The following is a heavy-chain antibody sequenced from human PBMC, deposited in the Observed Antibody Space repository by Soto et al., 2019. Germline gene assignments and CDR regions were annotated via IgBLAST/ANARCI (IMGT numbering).Heavy chain of an antibody. CDR2: ITPVFGSV. V-gene: IGHV1-69*08. CDR3: AREPLSIRADGRAP. Sequence: QVRLIQSGPQVRKTGSSVRVSCEPSGETFASYNIAWVRQAPGQGLGWVRKITPVFGSVRYSQSFQCRLTLTAHRSTGTAPMELLDPRLDPATGYFFAREPLSIRADGRAPWVEGIMVAVSS. CDR1: GETFASYN. J-gene: IGHJ5*02.